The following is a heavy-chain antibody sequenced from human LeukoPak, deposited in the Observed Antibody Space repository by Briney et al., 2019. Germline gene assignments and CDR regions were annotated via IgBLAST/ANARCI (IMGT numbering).Heavy chain of an antibody. CDR3: ARAGFYSSSWTPFDY. D-gene: IGHD6-13*01. J-gene: IGHJ4*02. V-gene: IGHV4-39*01. CDR2: IYYSGST. CDR1: GGSISSSSYY. Sequence: LSETLSLTCTVSGGSISSSSYYWGWIRQPPGKGLEWIGSIYYSGSTYYNPSLKSRVTISVDTSKNQFSLKLSSVTAADTAVYYCARAGFYSSSWTPFDYWGQGTLVTVSS.